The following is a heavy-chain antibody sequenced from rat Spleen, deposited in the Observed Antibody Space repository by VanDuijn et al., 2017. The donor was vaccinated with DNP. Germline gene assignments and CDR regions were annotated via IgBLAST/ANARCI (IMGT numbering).Heavy chain of an antibody. Sequence: EVQLQESGPGLVKPSQSLSLTCSVTGYSITSHYWAWIRKFPGNKMEWMGYISYSGSTAYNPSLKSRISITRDTSKNQFFLQLSSVTTEDTATYYCASGGYNYEDWFAYWGQGTLVTVSS. CDR3: ASGGYNYEDWFAY. D-gene: IGHD1-5*01. CDR1: GYSITSHY. CDR2: ISYSGST. V-gene: IGHV3-1*01. J-gene: IGHJ3*01.